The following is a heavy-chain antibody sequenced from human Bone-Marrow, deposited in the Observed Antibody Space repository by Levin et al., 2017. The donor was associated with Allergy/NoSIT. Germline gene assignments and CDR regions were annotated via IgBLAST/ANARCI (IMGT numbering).Heavy chain of an antibody. J-gene: IGHJ4*02. D-gene: IGHD6-6*01. Sequence: GESLKISCKVSGYTLTELSMHWVRQAPGKGLEWMGGFDPEDGETIYAQKFQGRVTMTEDTSTDTAYMELSSLRSEDTAVYYCATLAWSSSSNSFDYWGQGTLVTVSS. CDR1: GYTLTELS. V-gene: IGHV1-24*01. CDR3: ATLAWSSSSNSFDY. CDR2: FDPEDGET.